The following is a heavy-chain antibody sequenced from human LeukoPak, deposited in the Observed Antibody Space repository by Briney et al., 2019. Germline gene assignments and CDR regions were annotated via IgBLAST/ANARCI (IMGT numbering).Heavy chain of an antibody. Sequence: PGGSLRLSCAASRFSFSTYGMHWVRQAPGKGLEWVAVVSFDGSNTKYADSVKGRFTISRDNSKNTLYLQMNSLRAEDTAVYYCAKPFMAPYYDILTGYPYFDYWGQGTLVTVSS. CDR3: AKPFMAPYYDILTGYPYFDY. CDR1: RFSFSTYG. V-gene: IGHV3-30*18. CDR2: VSFDGSNT. D-gene: IGHD3-9*01. J-gene: IGHJ4*02.